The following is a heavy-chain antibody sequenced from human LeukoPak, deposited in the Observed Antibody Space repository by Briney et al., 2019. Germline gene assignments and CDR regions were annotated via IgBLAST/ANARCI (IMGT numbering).Heavy chain of an antibody. D-gene: IGHD2-2*01. CDR1: GGSISSSSYY. Sequence: PSETLSLTCTVSGGSISSSSYYWGWIRQPPGKGPEWIGSIYYSGSTYYNPSLKSRVTISVDTSKNQFSLKLSSVTAADTAVYYCARGNPWGSCNSTSCLYFDYWGQGTLVTVSS. V-gene: IGHV4-39*07. CDR3: ARGNPWGSCNSTSCLYFDY. J-gene: IGHJ4*02. CDR2: IYYSGST.